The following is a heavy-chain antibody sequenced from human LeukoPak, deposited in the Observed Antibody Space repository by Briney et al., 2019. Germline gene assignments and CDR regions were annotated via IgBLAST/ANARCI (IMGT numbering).Heavy chain of an antibody. CDR2: ISYSGNT. J-gene: IGHJ4*02. CDR3: AGYYHDSSGYLS. V-gene: IGHV4-39*01. CDR1: GGSISSSGYY. D-gene: IGHD3-22*01. Sequence: SETLSLTCTVSGGSISSSGYYWAWIRQPPGKGLEWIGTISYSGNTYYKPSLMSRVTISVDTSRDQFSLRLTSVTAADTAVYYCAGYYHDSSGYLSCGQGTLVTVSS.